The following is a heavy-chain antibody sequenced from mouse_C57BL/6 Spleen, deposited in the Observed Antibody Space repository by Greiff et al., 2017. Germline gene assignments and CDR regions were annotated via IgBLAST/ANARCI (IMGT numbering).Heavy chain of an antibody. CDR2: INPNNGGT. Sequence: DVKLQESGPELVKPGASVKMSCKASGYTFTDYNMHWVKQSHGKSLEWIGYINPNNGGTSYNQKFKGKATLTVNKSSSTAYMELRSLTSEDSAVYYCARHDYYWYFDVWGTGTTVTVSS. CDR3: ARHDYYWYFDV. J-gene: IGHJ1*03. V-gene: IGHV1-22*01. CDR1: GYTFTDYN. D-gene: IGHD2-4*01.